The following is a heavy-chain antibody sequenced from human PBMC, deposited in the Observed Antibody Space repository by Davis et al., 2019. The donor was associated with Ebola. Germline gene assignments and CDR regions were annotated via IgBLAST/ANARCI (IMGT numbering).Heavy chain of an antibody. CDR1: GFTFSSYG. J-gene: IGHJ4*02. CDR3: AKDWLVLGLFGS. Sequence: PGGSLRLSCAASGFTFSSYGMHWVRQAPGKGPEWVAFIRYGGSDKYYADSVKGRFTVSRDNSKNTLYLQMNGLRADDTAVYYCAKDWLVLGLFGSWGQGILVTVSS. V-gene: IGHV3-30*02. CDR2: IRYGGSDK. D-gene: IGHD6-19*01.